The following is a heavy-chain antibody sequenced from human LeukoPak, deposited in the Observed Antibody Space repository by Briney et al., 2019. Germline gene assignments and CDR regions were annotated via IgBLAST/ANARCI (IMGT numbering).Heavy chain of an antibody. CDR1: GFTFSSYA. CDR3: AKQGPARISIVVVTAMAH. V-gene: IGHV3-23*01. J-gene: IGHJ4*02. D-gene: IGHD2-21*02. CDR2: ISGSGGRT. Sequence: GGSLRLPCAASGFTFSSYAMSWVRQAPGKGLEWVSAISGSGGRTYYADSVKGRFTISRDNSKNTLYLQMNSLRAEDTAVYYCAKQGPARISIVVVTAMAHWGQGTLVTVSS.